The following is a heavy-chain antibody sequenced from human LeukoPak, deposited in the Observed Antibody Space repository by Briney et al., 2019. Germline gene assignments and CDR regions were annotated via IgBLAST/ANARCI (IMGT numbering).Heavy chain of an antibody. D-gene: IGHD1-26*01. CDR1: GGTFSSYA. J-gene: IGHJ6*03. V-gene: IGHV1-69*05. Sequence: ASVKVSCKASGGTFSSYAISWVRQAPGQGLECMGGIIPIFGTANYAQKFQGRVTITTDESTSTAYMELSSLRSEDTAVYYCARDSDRPSGGAGGYYYYMDVWGKGTTVTVSS. CDR2: IIPIFGTA. CDR3: ARDSDRPSGGAGGYYYYMDV.